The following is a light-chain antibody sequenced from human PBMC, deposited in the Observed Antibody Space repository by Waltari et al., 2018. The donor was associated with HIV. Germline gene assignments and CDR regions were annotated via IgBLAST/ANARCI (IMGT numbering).Light chain of an antibody. CDR1: QRFSRSY. Sequence: IVLTQSPGPLPLPPGDRATLSCRASQRFSRSYLAWYQQTPGQSPRLLLYDASSRATGIPDRFGGSGSGTDFILTISRLEPEEFAVYYCQQYGSLYTFGQGTKLEIK. J-gene: IGKJ2*01. V-gene: IGKV3-20*01. CDR2: DAS. CDR3: QQYGSLYT.